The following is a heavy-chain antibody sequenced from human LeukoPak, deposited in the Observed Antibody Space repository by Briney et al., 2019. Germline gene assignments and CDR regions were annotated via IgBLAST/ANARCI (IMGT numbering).Heavy chain of an antibody. J-gene: IGHJ4*01. D-gene: IGHD3-22*01. V-gene: IGHV3-74*01. Sequence: GGSLRLSCAASGFTFSTHWMHWVRQVPGRGPVWVSRAAGGGSSTNYADSVKGRFSISRDNAKSTLYLQMNGLRAEDTAVYYCARGPGSSGGAYVGDYWGHGTLVTVSS. CDR1: GFTFSTHW. CDR2: AAGGGSST. CDR3: ARGPGSSGGAYVGDY.